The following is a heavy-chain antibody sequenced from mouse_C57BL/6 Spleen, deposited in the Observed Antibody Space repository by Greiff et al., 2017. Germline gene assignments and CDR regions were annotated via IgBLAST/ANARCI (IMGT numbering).Heavy chain of an antibody. J-gene: IGHJ4*01. D-gene: IGHD1-1*01. Sequence: EVQLQQSGTVLARPGASVKMSCKTSGYTFTSYRMHWVKQRPGQGLEWIGAIYPGNSDTSYNQKFKGKAKLTAVTSASTAYMELSSLTNEDSAVYDCTPLITTVVAHYAMDYWGQGTSVTVSS. V-gene: IGHV1-5*01. CDR1: GYTFTSYR. CDR3: TPLITTVVAHYAMDY. CDR2: IYPGNSDT.